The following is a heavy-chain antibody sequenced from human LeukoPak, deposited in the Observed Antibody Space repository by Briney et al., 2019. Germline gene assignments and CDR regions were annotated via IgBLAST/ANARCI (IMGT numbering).Heavy chain of an antibody. Sequence: GGSLRLPCAASGFTVSSNYMSWVRQAPGKGLEWVSVIYSGGSTYYADSVKGRFTISRDNSKNTLYLQMNSLRAEDTAVYYCASIAAAGGYFDYWGQGTLVTVSS. CDR1: GFTVSSNY. J-gene: IGHJ4*02. CDR2: IYSGGST. CDR3: ASIAAAGGYFDY. V-gene: IGHV3-53*01. D-gene: IGHD6-13*01.